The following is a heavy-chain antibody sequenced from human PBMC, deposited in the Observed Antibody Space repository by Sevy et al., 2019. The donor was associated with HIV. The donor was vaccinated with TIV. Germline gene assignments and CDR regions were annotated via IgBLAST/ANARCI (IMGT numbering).Heavy chain of an antibody. D-gene: IGHD2-15*01. CDR1: GGSISDYY. V-gene: IGHV4-4*07. CDR2: IYISGST. Sequence: SETLSLTCTVSGGSISDYYWTWIRQPAGKGLEWLGRIYISGSTEYNPSLKSRVSMSLDTSKNTFSLKLTSMTAADTAVYYCARGPQSCNSVRCYSALSWGQGILVTVSS. J-gene: IGHJ4*02. CDR3: ARGPQSCNSVRCYSALS.